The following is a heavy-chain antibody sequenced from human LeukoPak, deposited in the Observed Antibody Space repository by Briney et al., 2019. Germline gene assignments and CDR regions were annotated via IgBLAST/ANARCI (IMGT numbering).Heavy chain of an antibody. J-gene: IGHJ6*03. CDR2: ISSSSSYI. V-gene: IGHV3-21*01. CDR1: RFTFSSYS. CDR3: ARILRRYSSGWYYAEGYYYYYYMDV. D-gene: IGHD6-19*01. Sequence: PGGSLRLSCAASRFTFSSYSMNWVRQAPGKGLEWVSSISSSSSYIYYADSVKGRFTISRDNAKNSLYLQMNSLRAEDTAVYYCARILRRYSSGWYYAEGYYYYYYMDVWGKGTTVTVSS.